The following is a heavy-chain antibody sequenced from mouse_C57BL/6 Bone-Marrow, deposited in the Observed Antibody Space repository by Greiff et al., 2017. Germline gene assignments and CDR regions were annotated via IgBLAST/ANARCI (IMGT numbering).Heavy chain of an antibody. D-gene: IGHD1-1*01. Sequence: EVKLMESGGDLVKPGGSLKLSCAASGFTFSSYGMSWVRQTTDKRLEWVATISSGGSYTYYPDSVKGRFTISRDNAKNTLYLQMSSLKSEDTAMYYCARGSYWYFYVWGTGTTVTVSS. CDR3: ARGSYWYFYV. CDR1: GFTFSSYG. V-gene: IGHV5-6*01. CDR2: ISSGGSYT. J-gene: IGHJ1*03.